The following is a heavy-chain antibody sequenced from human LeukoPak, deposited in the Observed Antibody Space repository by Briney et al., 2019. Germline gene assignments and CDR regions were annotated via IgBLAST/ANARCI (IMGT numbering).Heavy chain of an antibody. J-gene: IGHJ5*02. D-gene: IGHD3-22*01. CDR3: ARGCHDSSGPIRRHGNWFDP. Sequence: SETLSLTCAVYGGSFSGYYWSWIRQPPGKGLEWTGEINHSGSTNYNPSLKSRVTISVDTSKNQFSLKLSSVTAADTAVYYCARGCHDSSGPIRRHGNWFDPWGQGTLVTVSS. CDR2: INHSGST. V-gene: IGHV4-34*01. CDR1: GGSFSGYY.